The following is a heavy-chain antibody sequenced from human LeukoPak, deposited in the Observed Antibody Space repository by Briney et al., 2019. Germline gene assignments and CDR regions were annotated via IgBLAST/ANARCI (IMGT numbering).Heavy chain of an antibody. Sequence: SETLSLTCTVSGGSISSGSYYWSWLRHPAGRGLEWFGRIFTSGSTNYNPSLKSRVTISVDTSKNQFSLKLSSVTAADTAVYYCAGDYGGNNWFDPWGQGTLVTVSS. V-gene: IGHV4-61*02. CDR3: AGDYGGNNWFDP. D-gene: IGHD4-23*01. CDR2: IFTSGST. J-gene: IGHJ5*02. CDR1: GGSISSGSYY.